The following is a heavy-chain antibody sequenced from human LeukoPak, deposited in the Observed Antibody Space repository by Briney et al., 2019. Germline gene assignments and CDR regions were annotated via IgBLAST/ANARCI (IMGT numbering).Heavy chain of an antibody. CDR3: ARGKSGYSYGDRFDY. J-gene: IGHJ4*02. D-gene: IGHD5-18*01. V-gene: IGHV4-61*02. CDR1: GGSISSGSYY. CDR2: IYTSGST. Sequence: SETLSLTCTVSGGSISSGSYYWSWIRQPAGKGLEWIGRIYTSGSTNYNPSLKSRVTISVDTSKNQFSLKLSSVTAADTAVYHCARGKSGYSYGDRFDYWGQGTLVTVSS.